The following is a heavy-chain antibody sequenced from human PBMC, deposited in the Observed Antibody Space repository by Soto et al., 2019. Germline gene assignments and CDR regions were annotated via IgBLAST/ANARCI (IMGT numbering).Heavy chain of an antibody. D-gene: IGHD3-10*01. Sequence: QVQLVQSGAEVKKPGSSVKVSCKASGGTFSSYTISWVRQAPGQGLEWMGRIIPILGIANYAQKFQGRVTITADKSTSTAYMELSSLRSEDTAVYYCAREDYYGSGAFFDYWGQGTLVTVSS. J-gene: IGHJ4*02. CDR2: IIPILGIA. CDR3: AREDYYGSGAFFDY. V-gene: IGHV1-69*08. CDR1: GGTFSSYT.